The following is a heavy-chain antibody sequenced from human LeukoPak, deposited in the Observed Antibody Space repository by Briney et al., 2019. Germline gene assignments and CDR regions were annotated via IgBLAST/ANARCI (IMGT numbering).Heavy chain of an antibody. V-gene: IGHV1-8*02. D-gene: IGHD5-12*01. CDR2: MNSNSGNT. J-gene: IGHJ4*02. Sequence: ASVKVSCKASGYTFGSFDIYWVRQATGQGLEWMGWMNSNSGNTGYAQKFQGRVTMTRNTSIRTAYMELSSLRFEDTAVYYCARRGVEMATIGFDYWGQGTLVTVSS. CDR1: GYTFGSFD. CDR3: ARRGVEMATIGFDY.